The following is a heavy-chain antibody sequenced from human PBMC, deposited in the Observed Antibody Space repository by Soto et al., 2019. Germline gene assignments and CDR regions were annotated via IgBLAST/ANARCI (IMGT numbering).Heavy chain of an antibody. J-gene: IGHJ5*02. CDR2: INPHTGVT. D-gene: IGHD6-19*01. Sequence: ASVKVSCKASRYRFIDYYIHWVRQAPGQGLECMGWINPHTGVTNYAQKFQGRVTLTRDTSISTAYMELSRLRADDATLYYSARSVAVSNTLWFDPWGQVTLVTVSS. CDR3: ARSVAVSNTLWFDP. CDR1: RYRFIDYY. V-gene: IGHV1-2*02.